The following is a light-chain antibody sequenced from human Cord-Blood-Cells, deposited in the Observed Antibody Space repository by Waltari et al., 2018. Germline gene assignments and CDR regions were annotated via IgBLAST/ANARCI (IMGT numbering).Light chain of an antibody. Sequence: QSALTQPASVSGSPGQSITISCTVTRSDVGSYNIVSWYQQHPGKAPKLMIYEGSKRPSGVSNGFSGSKSGNTASLTISGLQAEDEADYYCCSYSGSSTWVFGGGTKLTVL. CDR3: CSYSGSSTWV. V-gene: IGLV2-23*01. J-gene: IGLJ3*02. CDR2: EGS. CDR1: RSDVGSYNI.